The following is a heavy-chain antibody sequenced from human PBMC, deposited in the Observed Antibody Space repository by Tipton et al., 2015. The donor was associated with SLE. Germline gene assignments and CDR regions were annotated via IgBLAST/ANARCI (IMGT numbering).Heavy chain of an antibody. Sequence: GSLRLSCAASGFTFSSYWMSWVRQAPGKGLEWVANIKQDGSEKYYVDSVKGRFTISRDTAKNSLYLQMNSLRAEDTAVYYCAREARIAAAGNWGQGTLVTVSS. V-gene: IGHV3-7*01. CDR2: IKQDGSEK. CDR3: AREARIAAAGN. J-gene: IGHJ4*02. CDR1: GFTFSSYW. D-gene: IGHD6-13*01.